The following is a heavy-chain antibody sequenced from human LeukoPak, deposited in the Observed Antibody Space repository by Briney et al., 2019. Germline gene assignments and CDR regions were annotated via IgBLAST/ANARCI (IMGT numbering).Heavy chain of an antibody. CDR2: IYYSGST. D-gene: IGHD6-19*01. V-gene: IGHV4-39*07. Sequence: SETLSLTCTVSGGSISSSSYYWGWIRQPPGKGLEWIGSIYYSGSTYYNPSLKSRVTISVDASKNQFSLKLSSVTAADTAVYYCARATSGWYDTYYFDYWGQGTLVTVSS. J-gene: IGHJ4*02. CDR3: ARATSGWYDTYYFDY. CDR1: GGSISSSSYY.